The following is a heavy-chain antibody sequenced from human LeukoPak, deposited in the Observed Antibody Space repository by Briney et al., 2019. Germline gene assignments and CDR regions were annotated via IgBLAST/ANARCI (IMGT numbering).Heavy chain of an antibody. CDR1: GYTFTDYY. CDR2: INTHSGGT. Sequence: ASVKVSCKDSGYTFTDYYMHWVRQAPGQGLEWMGWINTHSGGTSYAQKFQGRVTMTRDTSISTGFMELKSLGSDDTAVYYCARSRISAPVDYWGQGTLVTVSS. J-gene: IGHJ4*02. V-gene: IGHV1-2*02. D-gene: IGHD6-6*01. CDR3: ARSRISAPVDY.